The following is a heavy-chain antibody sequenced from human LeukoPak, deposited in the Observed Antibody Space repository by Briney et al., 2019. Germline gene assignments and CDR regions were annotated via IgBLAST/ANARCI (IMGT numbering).Heavy chain of an antibody. D-gene: IGHD3-3*01. CDR3: ARKRYDFWSGYYGTFDY. CDR1: GDSISSGDYY. CDR2: IYTSGST. Sequence: PSQTLSLTCTVSGDSISSGDYYWGWIRQPPGKGLEWIGRIYTSGSTNYNPSLKSRVTISVDTSKNQFSLKLSSVTAADTAVYYCARKRYDFWSGYYGTFDYWGQGTLVTVSS. J-gene: IGHJ4*02. V-gene: IGHV4-61*02.